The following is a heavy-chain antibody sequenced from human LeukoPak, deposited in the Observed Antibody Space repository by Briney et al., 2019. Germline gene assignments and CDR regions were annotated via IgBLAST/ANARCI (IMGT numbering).Heavy chain of an antibody. CDR1: GFTFSSYA. CDR2: ISGSGGST. D-gene: IGHD5-12*01. V-gene: IGHV3-23*01. CDR3: ARDLSRTATIVGFDY. J-gene: IGHJ4*02. Sequence: GGSLRLSCAASGFTFSSYAMSWVRQAPGKGLEWVSAISGSGGSTYYADSVKGRFTISRDNAKNSLYLQMNSLRAEDTAVYYCARDLSRTATIVGFDYWGQGTLVTVSS.